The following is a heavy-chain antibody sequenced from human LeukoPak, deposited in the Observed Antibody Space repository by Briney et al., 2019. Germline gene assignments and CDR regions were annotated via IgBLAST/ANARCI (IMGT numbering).Heavy chain of an antibody. D-gene: IGHD5-18*01. Sequence: GGSLRLSCAISGLTFSSSWMDWVRQAPGKGLEWVASINPDGNKKYSADSVKGRFTISRDNAENSLYLQMNSLRVEDTAFYYCARDLAYSRLDYWGQGMLVTVSS. CDR3: ARDLAYSRLDY. J-gene: IGHJ4*02. V-gene: IGHV3-7*01. CDR2: INPDGNKK. CDR1: GLTFSSSW.